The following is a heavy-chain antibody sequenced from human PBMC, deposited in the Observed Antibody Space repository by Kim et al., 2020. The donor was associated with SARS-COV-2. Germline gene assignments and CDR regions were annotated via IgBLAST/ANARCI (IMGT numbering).Heavy chain of an antibody. Sequence: GGSLRLSCAASGFTFSNAWMSLVRQAPGKGLEWVCRIKLKTDCGTTDYAAPVKCKFTISRDDSKNTMYLQMNSLKTEDTAVYYCTTDPALLRYFDWLSPGADDAFDIWGQVTRVTVSS. CDR3: TTDPALLRYFDWLSPGADDAFDI. V-gene: IGHV3-15*01. J-gene: IGHJ3*02. CDR1: GFTFSNAW. D-gene: IGHD3-9*01. CDR2: IKLKTDCGTT.